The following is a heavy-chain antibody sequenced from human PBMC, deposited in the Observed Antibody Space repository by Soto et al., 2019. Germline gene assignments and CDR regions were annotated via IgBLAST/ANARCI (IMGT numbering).Heavy chain of an antibody. CDR1: GYTFTGYY. CDR3: ARGPPVTTWLDGYYYMDV. Sequence: GASVKVSRKASGYTFTGYYMHWVRQAPGQGLEWMGWINPNSGGTNYAQKFQGWVTMTRDTSISTAYMELSRLRSDDTAVYYCARGPPVTTWLDGYYYMDVWGKGTTVTVSS. CDR2: INPNSGGT. V-gene: IGHV1-2*04. J-gene: IGHJ6*03. D-gene: IGHD4-4*01.